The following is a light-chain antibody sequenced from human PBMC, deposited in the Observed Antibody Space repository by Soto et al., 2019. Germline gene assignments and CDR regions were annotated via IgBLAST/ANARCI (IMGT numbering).Light chain of an antibody. CDR1: SSNIGNNY. V-gene: IGLV1-51*01. J-gene: IGLJ1*01. Sequence: QSVLTQPPSVSAAPGQKVTISCSGSSSNIGNNYVSWYQQLPGTAPKLLIYDNNKRPSGVPDRFSGSKSGNTASLTVSGLQAADEADYSCKSYAGSNTYVFGSGTKVTVL. CDR2: DNN. CDR3: KSYAGSNTYV.